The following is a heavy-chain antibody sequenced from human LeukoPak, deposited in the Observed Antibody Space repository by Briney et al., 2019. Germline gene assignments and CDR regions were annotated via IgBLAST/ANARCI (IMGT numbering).Heavy chain of an antibody. CDR1: GFTFSSYW. J-gene: IGHJ4*02. V-gene: IGHV3-7*04. CDR2: MKLDGSDK. D-gene: IGHD4-17*01. CDR3: AGGTTTVTTIGYFDY. Sequence: PGGSLRLSCVASGFTFSSYWMSWVRQAPGKGLEWVANMKLDGSDKSYVGSVKGRFTISRDNAKNSVFLQMNSLRAEDTAVYYCAGGTTTVTTIGYFDYWGQGTLVTVSS.